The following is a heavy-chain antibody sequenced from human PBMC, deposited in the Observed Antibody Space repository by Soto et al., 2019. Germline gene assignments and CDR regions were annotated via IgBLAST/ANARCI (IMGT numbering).Heavy chain of an antibody. Sequence: SETLPLTCTVSGASISGYYWSWIRKSAGKGLEWIGRIYATGTTDYNPSLKSRVMVSVDTSKKQFSLKLRSVTAADTAVYYCVRDGTKTLRDWFDPWGQGISVTVSS. CDR2: IYATGTT. J-gene: IGHJ5*02. V-gene: IGHV4-4*07. CDR1: GASISGYY. CDR3: VRDGTKTLRDWFDP. D-gene: IGHD1-1*01.